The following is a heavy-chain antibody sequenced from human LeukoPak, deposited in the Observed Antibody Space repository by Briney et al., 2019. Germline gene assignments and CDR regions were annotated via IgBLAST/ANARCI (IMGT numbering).Heavy chain of an antibody. CDR1: GFIFTNHW. CDR2: IKEDGREK. Sequence: PGGSLRLSCVASGFIFTNHWMSWVRQAPGKGLEWVANIKEDGREKYYVDSVKGRFTISRDNAKNSLDPQMNNLGAEDTAVYYCATSQTTSGRYGNAFDIWGQGTTVRVSS. J-gene: IGHJ3*02. D-gene: IGHD6-19*01. V-gene: IGHV3-7*01. CDR3: ATSQTTSGRYGNAFDI.